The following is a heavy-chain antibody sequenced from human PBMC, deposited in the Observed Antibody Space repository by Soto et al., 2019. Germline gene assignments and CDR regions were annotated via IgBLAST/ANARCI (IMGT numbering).Heavy chain of an antibody. CDR2: IKQDGSEK. V-gene: IGHV3-7*01. J-gene: IGHJ4*02. Sequence: EVQLVESGGGLVQPGGSLRLSCAASGFTFSSYWMSWVRQAPGKGLEWVANIKQDGSEKYYVDSVKGRFTISRDNAKNSLYLQMNSLRAEDTAVYYCARESPFKGRSSWPLDYWGQGTLVTVSS. D-gene: IGHD2-2*01. CDR3: ARESPFKGRSSWPLDY. CDR1: GFTFSSYW.